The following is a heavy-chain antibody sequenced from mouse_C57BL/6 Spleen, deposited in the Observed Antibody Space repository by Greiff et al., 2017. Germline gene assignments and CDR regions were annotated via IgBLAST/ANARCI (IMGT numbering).Heavy chain of an antibody. D-gene: IGHD2-13*01. V-gene: IGHV1-69*01. J-gene: IGHJ3*01. Sequence: QVQLQQPGAELVMPGASVKLSCKASGYTFTSYWMHWVKQRPGQGLEWIGEIDPSDSYTNYNQKFKGKSTLTVDKSSSTADMQLSSLTSEDAAGYYCATRRTTWFAYWGQGTRVTVSA. CDR1: GYTFTSYW. CDR3: ATRRTTWFAY. CDR2: IDPSDSYT.